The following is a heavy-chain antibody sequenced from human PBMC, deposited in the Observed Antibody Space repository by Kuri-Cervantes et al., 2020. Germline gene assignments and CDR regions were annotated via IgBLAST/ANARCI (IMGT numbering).Heavy chain of an antibody. J-gene: IGHJ4*02. CDR1: GFTFSSYW. CDR3: AKDRRSGYYLVGAPQYYFDY. V-gene: IGHV3-7*01. CDR2: IKQDGSEK. D-gene: IGHD3-3*01. Sequence: GESLKISCAASGFTFSSYWMSWVCQAPGKGLEWVANIKQDGSEKYYGDSVKGRFTISRDNSKNTLYLQMNSLRAEDTAVYYCAKDRRSGYYLVGAPQYYFDYWGQGTLVTVSS.